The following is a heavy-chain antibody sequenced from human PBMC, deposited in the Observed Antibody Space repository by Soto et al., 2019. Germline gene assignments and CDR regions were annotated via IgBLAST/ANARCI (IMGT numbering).Heavy chain of an antibody. Sequence: PGGSLRLSCAGPGFTFSSYAMTWVRQAPGKGLEWVSSISGSGASTYYADSVTGRFTISRDNSKNTLYLQMNSLRAEDTAVYYCANAEYDFWSGPLDYWGQGTLVTVSS. J-gene: IGHJ4*02. CDR1: GFTFSSYA. D-gene: IGHD3-3*01. CDR3: ANAEYDFWSGPLDY. CDR2: ISGSGAST. V-gene: IGHV3-23*01.